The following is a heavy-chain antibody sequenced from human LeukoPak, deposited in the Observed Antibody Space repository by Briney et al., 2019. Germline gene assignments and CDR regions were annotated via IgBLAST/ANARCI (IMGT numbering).Heavy chain of an antibody. CDR2: IYPGDSDT. J-gene: IGHJ2*01. V-gene: IGHV5-51*01. CDR3: AKYSGSNLGYWYFDL. D-gene: IGHD5-12*01. Sequence: GESLKISCKGSGFSFTSYWISWVRQMPGKGLEWMGIIYPGDSDTRYSPSFQGQVTISADKSISTAYLQWSSLKASDTAMYYCAKYSGSNLGYWYFDLWGRGTLVTVSS. CDR1: GFSFTSYW.